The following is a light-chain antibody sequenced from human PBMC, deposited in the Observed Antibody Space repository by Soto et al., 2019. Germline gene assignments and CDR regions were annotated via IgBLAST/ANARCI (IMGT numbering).Light chain of an antibody. CDR2: GAS. Sequence: SQSPATLSVSPGRSATRSCTASQSISDTLAWYQQKPGQAPRLLIYGASSRATGIPDRFSGSGSGTDFTLTISRLEPEDIAVYYCQQYGSSPLTFGGGTTVDIK. CDR3: QQYGSSPLT. V-gene: IGKV3-20*01. J-gene: IGKJ4*01. CDR1: QSISDT.